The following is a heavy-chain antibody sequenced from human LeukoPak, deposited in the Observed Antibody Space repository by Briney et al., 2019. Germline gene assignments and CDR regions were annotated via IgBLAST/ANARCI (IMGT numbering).Heavy chain of an antibody. V-gene: IGHV3-23*01. Sequence: GGSLRLSCAASGFTFNNYVMSWVRQAPGRGLEWVSGIDYAGGSTNYADSVQGRFVVSRDNSKNTLYLQMNSLRAEDTAIYYCAATRVCGGVLLRPNCLYFEDWGQGTLVTVSS. CDR1: GFTFNNYV. J-gene: IGHJ4*02. D-gene: IGHD3-10*01. CDR3: AATRVCGGVLLRPNCLYFED. CDR2: IDYAGGST.